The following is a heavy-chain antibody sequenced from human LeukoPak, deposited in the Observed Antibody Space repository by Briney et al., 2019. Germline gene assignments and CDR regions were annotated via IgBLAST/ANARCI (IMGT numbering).Heavy chain of an antibody. CDR3: AKDLFGLYPGY. D-gene: IGHD3-3*01. CDR1: GFTFSSYG. CDR2: IRYDGSNK. J-gene: IGHJ4*02. Sequence: PGGSLRLSCAASGFTFSSYGMHWVRQAPGKGLDWVAFIRYDGSNKYYADSVKGRFTISRDNSKNTLYLQMNSLRAEDTAVYYCAKDLFGLYPGYWGQGTLVTVSS. V-gene: IGHV3-30*02.